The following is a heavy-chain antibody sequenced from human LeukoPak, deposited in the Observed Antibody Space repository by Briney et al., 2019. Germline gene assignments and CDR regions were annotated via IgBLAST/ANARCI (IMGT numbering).Heavy chain of an antibody. CDR2: IGGDSAST. V-gene: IGHV3-43*02. Sequence: GGSLRLSCAASGFGFEDYVMHWVRQVPGKGLEWVALIGGDSASTYYADSLKGRFTISRDNSYNSLYLQMDRLRIEDTVLYYCVKDLIVGDYYSSDNYYLPDAFDIWGQGT. CDR3: VKDLIVGDYYSSDNYYLPDAFDI. J-gene: IGHJ3*02. CDR1: GFGFEDYV. D-gene: IGHD3-10*01.